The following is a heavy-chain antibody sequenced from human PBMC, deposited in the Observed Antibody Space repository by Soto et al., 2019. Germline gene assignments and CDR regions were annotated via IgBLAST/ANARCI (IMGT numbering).Heavy chain of an antibody. CDR1: GFTFSSYA. V-gene: IGHV3-23*01. CDR2: ISGSGGST. D-gene: IGHD2-8*01. Sequence: EVQLLESGGGLVQPGGSLRLSCAASGFTFSSYAMSWVLQAPGKGLEWVSAISGSGGSTYYADSVKGRFTISRDNSKNTLYLQMNSLRAEDTAVYYCANGDSIVLMVYLNFDYWGQGTLVTVSS. CDR3: ANGDSIVLMVYLNFDY. J-gene: IGHJ4*02.